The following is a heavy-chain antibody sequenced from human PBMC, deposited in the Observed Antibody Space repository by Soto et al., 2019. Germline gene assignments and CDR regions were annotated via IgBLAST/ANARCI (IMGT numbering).Heavy chain of an antibody. CDR2: IYYSGST. CDR1: GVSISSYDYY. V-gene: IGHV4-30-4*01. J-gene: IGHJ4*02. D-gene: IGHD3-10*01. CDR3: ARPLRRGPPFDY. Sequence: QVQLQESGPGLVKPSQTLSLTCSVSGVSISSYDYYWSWIRQPPGKGMECIGYIYYSGSTYYNPSHTSRVTPSVDTSKTQFSLKLSYVTDADTAVYSGARPLRRGPPFDYWGQGTLVTVSS.